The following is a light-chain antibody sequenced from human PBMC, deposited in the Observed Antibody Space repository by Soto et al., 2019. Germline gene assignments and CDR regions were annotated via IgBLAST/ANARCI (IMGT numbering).Light chain of an antibody. CDR1: QSISNW. J-gene: IGKJ4*01. CDR2: EES. Sequence: DVRMSQSPSTLSASVGDRVTITCRASQSISNWLAWYQQKPGKAPKLLIYEESTLHSGVPSRFSGRKSGTQFTLTIDSLQPEDFATYYCQQVKTYPRTFGGGTKVDI. V-gene: IGKV1-5*01. CDR3: QQVKTYPRT.